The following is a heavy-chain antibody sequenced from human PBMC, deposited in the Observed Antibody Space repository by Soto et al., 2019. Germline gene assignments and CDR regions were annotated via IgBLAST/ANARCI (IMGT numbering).Heavy chain of an antibody. CDR2: IYYSGST. CDR3: GGQVVVVAAGYYYYYGMDV. V-gene: IGHV4-39*01. J-gene: IGHJ6*02. CDR1: GGSISSSSYY. Sequence: SETLSLTCTVSGGSISSSSYYWGWIRQPPGKGLEWIGSIYYSGSTYYNPSLKSRVTISVDTSKNQFSLKLSSVTAADTAVYYCGGQVVVVAAGYYYYYGMDVWGQGTTVT. D-gene: IGHD2-15*01.